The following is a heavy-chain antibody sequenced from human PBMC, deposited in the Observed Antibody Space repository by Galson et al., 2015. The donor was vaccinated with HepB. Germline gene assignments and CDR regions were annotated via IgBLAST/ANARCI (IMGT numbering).Heavy chain of an antibody. CDR1: GGTFSSYT. J-gene: IGHJ6*02. D-gene: IGHD3-22*01. CDR3: AREDYYDSSGYSDFYGMDV. Sequence: SVKVSCKASGGTFSSYTISWVRQAPGQGLEWMGRIIPILGIANYAQKFQGRVTITADKSTSTAYMELSSLRSEDTAVYYCAREDYYDSSGYSDFYGMDVRGQGTTVTVSS. V-gene: IGHV1-69*04. CDR2: IIPILGIA.